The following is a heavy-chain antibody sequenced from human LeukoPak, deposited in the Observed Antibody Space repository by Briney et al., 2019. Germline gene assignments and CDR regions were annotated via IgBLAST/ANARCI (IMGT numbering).Heavy chain of an antibody. V-gene: IGHV4-4*02. D-gene: IGHD3-10*01. J-gene: IGHJ4*02. CDR2: IYHSGST. CDR3: AREPLWFGELLPDY. Sequence: SETLSLTCAVSGGSISSSNWGSWVRQPPGKELEGIGEIYHSGSTNYNPSLKGRVTISVDKSKNEFSLKLSSVTAADTAVYYCAREPLWFGELLPDYWGQGTLVTVSS. CDR1: GGSISSSNW.